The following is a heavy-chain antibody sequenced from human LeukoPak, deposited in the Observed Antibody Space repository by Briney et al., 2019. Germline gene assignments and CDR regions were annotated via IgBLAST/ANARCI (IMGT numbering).Heavy chain of an antibody. Sequence: SETLSLTCTVSNGSISGSTYYWAWIRQPPGKGLEWIGCIYYSGSTDYNPSLKSRVTISIDTSKNQFSLKLTSMTDPDAAVYYCARHGQTSAWLNWFDPWGQGTLVTVSS. CDR1: NGSISGSTYY. CDR3: ARHGQTSAWLNWFDP. J-gene: IGHJ5*02. CDR2: IYYSGST. D-gene: IGHD6-19*01. V-gene: IGHV4-39*01.